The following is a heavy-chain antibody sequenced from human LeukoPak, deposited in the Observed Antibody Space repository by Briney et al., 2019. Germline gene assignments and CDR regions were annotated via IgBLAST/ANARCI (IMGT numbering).Heavy chain of an antibody. V-gene: IGHV4-59*05. J-gene: IGHJ4*02. CDR1: GGSISSYY. CDR2: IYYSGST. CDR3: ARLGYDSSGYYYLTFDY. D-gene: IGHD3-22*01. Sequence: PSETLSLTCTVSGGSISSYYWTWIRQPAGKGLEWIGRIYYSGSTYYNPSRTSRVTISVDTTKNKYSLKLSSVTAADTAVYYCARLGYDSSGYYYLTFDYWGQGTLVTVSS.